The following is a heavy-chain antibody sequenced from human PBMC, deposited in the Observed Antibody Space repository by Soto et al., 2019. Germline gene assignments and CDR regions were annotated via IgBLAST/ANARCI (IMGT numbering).Heavy chain of an antibody. CDR1: GYTSTSYY. CDR2: INPSGGST. V-gene: IGHV1-46*03. CDR3: ARERRHAANWFDP. D-gene: IGHD2-2*01. Sequence: GASVKVSCKASGYTSTSYYMHWVRQAPGQGLEWMGIINPSGGSTSYARKFQGRVTITRVTSTSTVYMELSSLRSEDTAVYYCARERRHAANWFDPWGQGTLVTVSS. J-gene: IGHJ5*02.